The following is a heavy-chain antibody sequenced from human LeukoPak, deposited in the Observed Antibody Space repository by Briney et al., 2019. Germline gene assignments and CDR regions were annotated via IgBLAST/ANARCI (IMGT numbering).Heavy chain of an antibody. CDR1: GGSISSSSYY. J-gene: IGHJ6*03. CDR2: IYYSGST. CDR3: ARGPRGSGSYLHVGPYYYYYYMDV. D-gene: IGHD3-10*01. V-gene: IGHV4-39*07. Sequence: SETLSLTCTVSGGSISSSSYYWGWIRQPPGKGLEWIGSIYYSGSTYYNPSLKSRVTISVDTSKNQFSLKLSSVTAADTAVYYCARGPRGSGSYLHVGPYYYYYYMDVWGKGTTVTVSS.